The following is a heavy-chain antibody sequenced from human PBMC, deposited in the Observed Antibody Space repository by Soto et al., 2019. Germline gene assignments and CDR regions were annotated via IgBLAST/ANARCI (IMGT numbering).Heavy chain of an antibody. CDR2: IYTSGST. CDR3: ARDRTPVATSYFDY. J-gene: IGHJ4*02. Sequence: QVQLQESGPGLMKPSETLSLTCTVSGGSISGYYWSWIRQPAGKGLEWIGRIYTSGSTNYNPSLKSRVTMSVDTSKNQFSLKLTSVTAADTAVYYCARDRTPVATSYFDYWGQGALVTVSS. V-gene: IGHV4-4*07. CDR1: GGSISGYY. D-gene: IGHD5-12*01.